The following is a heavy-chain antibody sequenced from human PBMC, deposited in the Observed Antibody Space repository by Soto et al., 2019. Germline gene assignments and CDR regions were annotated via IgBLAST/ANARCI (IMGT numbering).Heavy chain of an antibody. J-gene: IGHJ4*02. D-gene: IGHD6-19*01. Sequence: SETLSLTCAVYGGSFSGYYWSWIRQPPGKGLEWIGEINHSGSTNYNPSLKSRVTISVDTSKNQFSLKLSSVTAADTAVYYCARVRGWYARVYYFDYWGQGTLVTVSS. CDR3: ARVRGWYARVYYFDY. CDR1: GGSFSGYY. CDR2: INHSGST. V-gene: IGHV4-34*01.